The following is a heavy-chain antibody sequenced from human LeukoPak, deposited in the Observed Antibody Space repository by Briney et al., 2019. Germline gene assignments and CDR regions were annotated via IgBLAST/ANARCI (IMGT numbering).Heavy chain of an antibody. CDR2: ISGSGGTT. CDR3: AKAVRTDNWFDP. J-gene: IGHJ5*02. D-gene: IGHD6-19*01. CDR1: GFTFSSYA. V-gene: IGHV3-23*01. Sequence: GGSLRLSCAASGFTFSSYAMNWVRQAPGKGLEWVSSISGSGGTTYYADSVKGRFTISRDNSKNTLYVQMNTLRAEDTAVYYCAKAVRTDNWFDPWGQGTLVTVSS.